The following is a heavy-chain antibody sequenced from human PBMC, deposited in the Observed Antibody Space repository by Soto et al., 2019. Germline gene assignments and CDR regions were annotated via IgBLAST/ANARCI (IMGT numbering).Heavy chain of an antibody. CDR3: ARESGGATATLDYYYFYMDV. CDR1: GYSFNDYY. CDR2: INPNGGGT. V-gene: IGHV1-2*02. D-gene: IGHD5-12*01. J-gene: IGHJ6*03. Sequence: ASVKVSCKTSGYSFNDYYIHWVRQAPGQGLEWMGWINPNGGGTKYAQRFQGRVTVTRDTSIRTVYMELSSLRSDDTAVYYCARESGGATATLDYYYFYMDVWGKGTTVTVSS.